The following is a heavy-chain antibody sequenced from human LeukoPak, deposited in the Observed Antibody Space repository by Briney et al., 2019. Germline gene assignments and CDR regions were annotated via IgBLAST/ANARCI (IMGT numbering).Heavy chain of an antibody. CDR3: ARDPQVTAAWDY. CDR1: GFTFSTYT. V-gene: IGHV3-21*01. J-gene: IGHJ4*02. Sequence: GGSLRLSCAASGFTFSTYTMNWVRQAPGKGLEWVSSISSSSSYIYYADSVKGRFTISRDNAKNSLYLQMNSLRAEDTAVYYCARDPQVTAAWDYWGQGTLVTVSS. D-gene: IGHD2-21*02. CDR2: ISSSSSYI.